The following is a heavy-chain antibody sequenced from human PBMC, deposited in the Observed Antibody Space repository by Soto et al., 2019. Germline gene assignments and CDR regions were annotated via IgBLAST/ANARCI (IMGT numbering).Heavy chain of an antibody. Sequence: QVQLVESGGGVVQPGRSLRLSCAASGFTFSDHGMHWVRQAPGKGLEGVAVIWYDGNRKYYADSVKGRFTISRDNSKNTLYLKMNSLRVEDTAVYYCAGGRSYYYGSLGYWGQGSLVTVSS. CDR1: GFTFSDHG. J-gene: IGHJ4*02. CDR2: IWYDGNRK. D-gene: IGHD3-10*01. V-gene: IGHV3-33*03. CDR3: AGGRSYYYGSLGY.